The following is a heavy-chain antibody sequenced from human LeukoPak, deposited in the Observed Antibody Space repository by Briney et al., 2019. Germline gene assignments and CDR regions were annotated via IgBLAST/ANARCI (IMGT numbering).Heavy chain of an antibody. Sequence: SETLSLTCAVYGGSFSGYYWSWIRQPPGKGLEWIGEINHSGSTNYNPSLKSRVTISVDTSKNQFSLKLSSVTAADTAVYYCAGNRGWYMYDQWGQGILVTVSS. CDR2: INHSGST. D-gene: IGHD6-19*01. CDR1: GGSFSGYY. J-gene: IGHJ5*02. V-gene: IGHV4-34*01. CDR3: AGNRGWYMYDQ.